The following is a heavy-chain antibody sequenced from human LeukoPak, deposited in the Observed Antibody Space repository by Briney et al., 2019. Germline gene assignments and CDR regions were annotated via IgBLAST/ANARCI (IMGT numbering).Heavy chain of an antibody. Sequence: ASVKVSCKASGGTFSSYSINWVRQAPGLGLEWMGWINPNSGGTNYAQKFQGRVTMTRDTSISTAYMELSRLRSDDTAVYYCARVPYYDFWSGYWDDYYFDYWGQGTLVTVSS. J-gene: IGHJ4*02. D-gene: IGHD3-3*01. V-gene: IGHV1-2*02. CDR3: ARVPYYDFWSGYWDDYYFDY. CDR1: GGTFSSYS. CDR2: INPNSGGT.